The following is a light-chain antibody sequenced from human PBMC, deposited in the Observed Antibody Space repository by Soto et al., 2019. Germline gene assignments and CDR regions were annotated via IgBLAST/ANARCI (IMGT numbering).Light chain of an antibody. CDR2: DAS. CDR1: QSIRAS. V-gene: IGKV3-15*01. Sequence: EIVMTQSPHTLSVSPGERATLSCRASQSIRASLAWYQQKPGQAPRLLIYDASTGATGIPDRFSASGSGTEFTLTISSLQSEDFAVYYCQQYNKWPLSFGGGTKVELK. CDR3: QQYNKWPLS. J-gene: IGKJ4*01.